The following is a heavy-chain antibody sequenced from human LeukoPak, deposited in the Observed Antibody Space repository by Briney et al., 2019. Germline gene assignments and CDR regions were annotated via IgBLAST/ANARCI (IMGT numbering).Heavy chain of an antibody. CDR2: IYWNDHK. D-gene: IGHD4-17*01. CDR1: GFSLSTTGVG. Sequence: SGPTLVKPTQTLTLTCTFSGFSLSTTGVGVGWISQPPGKALDWLAVIYWNDHKRYSPSLNNRLTITKDTSKNQVVLTVSNMDPVDTATYYCAQSDYESWFDPWGQGTLVTVSS. V-gene: IGHV2-5*01. CDR3: AQSDYESWFDP. J-gene: IGHJ5*02.